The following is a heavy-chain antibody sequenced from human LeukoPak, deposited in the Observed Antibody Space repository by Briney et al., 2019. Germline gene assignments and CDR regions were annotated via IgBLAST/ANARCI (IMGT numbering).Heavy chain of an antibody. CDR1: GFTFSSYA. CDR3: AKDPWYSSSLDY. J-gene: IGHJ4*02. Sequence: GGSLRLSCAASGFTFSSYAMSWVRQAPGKGLEWASAISGSGGSTYYADSVKGRFTISRDNSKNTLYLQMNSLRAEDTAVYYCAKDPWYSSSLDYWGQGTLVTVSS. D-gene: IGHD6-13*01. V-gene: IGHV3-23*01. CDR2: ISGSGGST.